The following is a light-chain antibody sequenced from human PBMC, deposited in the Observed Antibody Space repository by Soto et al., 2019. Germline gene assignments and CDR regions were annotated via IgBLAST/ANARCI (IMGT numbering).Light chain of an antibody. V-gene: IGKV1-9*01. J-gene: IGKJ5*01. CDR1: QGVNSY. Sequence: IQLTQSPSSLSASVGDRVTITCRASQGVNSYLAWYQQKPGKAPKLLIYAASALQSGVPSRFSRTGSGTDFTLTISSLQPEDFATYYCQQHNNYPITFGQGTRLEIK. CDR2: AAS. CDR3: QQHNNYPIT.